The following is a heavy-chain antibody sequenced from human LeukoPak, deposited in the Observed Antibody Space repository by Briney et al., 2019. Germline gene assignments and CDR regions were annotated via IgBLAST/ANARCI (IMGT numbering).Heavy chain of an antibody. CDR3: ARESRFRLLRNVSDI. Sequence: ASVKVSCKASGYTFTIFHIHWVRQAPGQGLEWMGMINPSDGSTSYAQKFQGRVTMTSDRSTSTVAMDLSSPRSDDTAVYYCARESRFRLLRNVSDIWGQGTMVTVSS. CDR1: GYTFTIFH. D-gene: IGHD5-12*01. CDR2: INPSDGST. V-gene: IGHV1-46*01. J-gene: IGHJ3*02.